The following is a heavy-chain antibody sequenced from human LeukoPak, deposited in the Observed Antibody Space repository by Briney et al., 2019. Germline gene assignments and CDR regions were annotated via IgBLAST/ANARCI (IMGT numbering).Heavy chain of an antibody. J-gene: IGHJ6*03. CDR2: ISGSGGST. CDR1: GFTFSSYG. Sequence: GGSLRLSCAASGFTFSSYGLSWVRQAPGKGLEWVSAISGSGGSTYYADSVKGRFTISRDNSKNTLYLQMNSLRAEDTAVYYCAKDGDRGSYYSYYYYYMDVWGKGTTVTISS. CDR3: AKDGDRGSYYSYYYYYMDV. D-gene: IGHD1-26*01. V-gene: IGHV3-23*01.